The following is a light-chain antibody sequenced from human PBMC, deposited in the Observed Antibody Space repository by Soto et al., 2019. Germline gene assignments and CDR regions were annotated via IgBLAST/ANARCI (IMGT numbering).Light chain of an antibody. J-gene: IGLJ1*01. Sequence: SYELTQPPSVSVAPGQTAKITCGGNNIGSKNVHWYQQKPGQAPVLVVYDDSDRPSGIPERFSGSNSGNTATLTISRVDAGDEADYFCQVSDSISDHYVFGAGTKLTVL. CDR2: DDS. CDR1: NIGSKN. CDR3: QVSDSISDHYV. V-gene: IGLV3-21*02.